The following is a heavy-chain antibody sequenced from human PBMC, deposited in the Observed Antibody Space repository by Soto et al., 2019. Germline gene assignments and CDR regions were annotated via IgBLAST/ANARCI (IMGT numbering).Heavy chain of an antibody. Sequence: GGSLRLSCAASGFTFSSYGMHWVRQAPGKGLEWVAVISYDGSNKYYADSVKGRFTISRDNSKNTLYLQMNSLRAEDTAVYYCAKDRDLTVRYYFDYWGQGTLVTVSS. J-gene: IGHJ4*02. D-gene: IGHD4-17*01. V-gene: IGHV3-30*18. CDR1: GFTFSSYG. CDR3: AKDRDLTVRYYFDY. CDR2: ISYDGSNK.